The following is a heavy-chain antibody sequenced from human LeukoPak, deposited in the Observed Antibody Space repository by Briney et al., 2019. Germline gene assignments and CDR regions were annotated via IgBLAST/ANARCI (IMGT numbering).Heavy chain of an antibody. V-gene: IGHV4-59*01. J-gene: IGHJ4*02. CDR1: GASIRTYY. D-gene: IGHD1-26*01. Sequence: PETLSLTCTVSGASIRTYYWSWLRQPPGKGLEWIGYVYYNGNTNYSPSLKSRVTMSVDTPKNQFSLKLSSVTAADTAVYYCARGQRSYFRAVDDWGQGTLVTVSS. CDR2: VYYNGNT. CDR3: ARGQRSYFRAVDD.